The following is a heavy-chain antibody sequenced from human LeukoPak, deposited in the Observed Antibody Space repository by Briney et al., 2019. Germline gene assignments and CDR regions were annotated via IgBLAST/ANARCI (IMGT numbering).Heavy chain of an antibody. D-gene: IGHD3-22*01. CDR3: AREDPYYYDSSGTRNWFDP. CDR2: IIPIFGTA. J-gene: IGHJ5*02. Sequence: SVKVSCKASGGTFSSYAISWVRQAPGQGLEWMGGIIPIFGTANYAQKFLGRVTITADEYTSTAYMELSSLRSEDTAVYYCAREDPYYYDSSGTRNWFDPWGQGTLVTVSS. CDR1: GGTFSSYA. V-gene: IGHV1-69*01.